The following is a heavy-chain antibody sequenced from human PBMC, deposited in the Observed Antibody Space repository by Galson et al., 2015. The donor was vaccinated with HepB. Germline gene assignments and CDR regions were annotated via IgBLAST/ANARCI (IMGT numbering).Heavy chain of an antibody. CDR2: ISYDGSNK. D-gene: IGHD6-13*01. J-gene: IGHJ4*02. V-gene: IGHV3-30-3*01. Sequence: SLRLSCAASGFTFSSYAMHWVRQAPGKGLEWVAVISYDGSNKYYADSVKGRLTISRDNSKNTLYLQMNSLRAEDTAVYYCARGPGIAAALYYFDYWGQGTLVTVSS. CDR3: ARGPGIAAALYYFDY. CDR1: GFTFSSYA.